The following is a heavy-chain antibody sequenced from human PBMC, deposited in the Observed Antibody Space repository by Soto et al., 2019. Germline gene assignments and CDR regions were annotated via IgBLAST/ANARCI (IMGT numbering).Heavy chain of an antibody. CDR3: AKSNSGSYSFDY. Sequence: PSETLSLTCAVSGGSISSSSYYWAWIRRPPGKGLEWIANIYYTGSTYYNPSLGGRVTISIDTSKDQFSPKLGSVTAADTAVYYCAKSNSGSYSFDYWGQGTLVTVSS. CDR1: GGSISSSSYY. D-gene: IGHD3-10*01. V-gene: IGHV4-39*01. J-gene: IGHJ4*02. CDR2: IYYTGST.